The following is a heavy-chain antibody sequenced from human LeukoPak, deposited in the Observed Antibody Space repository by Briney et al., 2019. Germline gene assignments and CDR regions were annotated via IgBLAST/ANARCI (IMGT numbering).Heavy chain of an antibody. J-gene: IGHJ6*03. Sequence: PSETLSLTCTVCGGSISSYYWSWIRQPPGKGLEWIGYIYYSGSTNYNPSLKSRVTISVDTSKNQFSLKLSSVTAADTAMYYCARTTEAHSWRTRYYDYYMDVWGKGTTVTVSS. CDR3: ARTTEAHSWRTRYYDYYMDV. D-gene: IGHD6-13*01. CDR2: IYYSGST. V-gene: IGHV4-59*01. CDR1: GGSISSYY.